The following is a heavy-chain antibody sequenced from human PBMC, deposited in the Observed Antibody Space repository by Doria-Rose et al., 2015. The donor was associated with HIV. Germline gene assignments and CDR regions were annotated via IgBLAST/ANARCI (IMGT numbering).Heavy chain of an antibody. Sequence: SGPVLVKPTETLTLTCTVSGVSLSSPGMGASWIRQPPGKALEWLANIFSDDERSYKTSLKSRLTISRGTSKGQVVLTMTDMDPVDTATYYCARIKSSRWYHKYYFDFWGQGTLVIVSA. J-gene: IGHJ4*02. V-gene: IGHV2-26*01. CDR1: GVSLSSPGMG. D-gene: IGHD6-13*01. CDR3: ARIKSSRWYHKYYFDF. CDR2: IFSDDER.